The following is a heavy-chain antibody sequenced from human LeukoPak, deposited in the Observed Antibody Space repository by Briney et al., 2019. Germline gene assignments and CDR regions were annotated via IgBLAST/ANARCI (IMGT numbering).Heavy chain of an antibody. Sequence: SETLSLTCAVYGGSFSGYYWSWIRQPPGKGLEWIGYIYYSGSTNYNPSLKSRVTISVDTSKNQFSLKLSSVTAADTAVYYCARAGGSYPGNAFDIWGQGTMVTVSS. D-gene: IGHD1-26*01. J-gene: IGHJ3*02. CDR2: IYYSGST. CDR1: GGSFSGYY. V-gene: IGHV4-59*01. CDR3: ARAGGSYPGNAFDI.